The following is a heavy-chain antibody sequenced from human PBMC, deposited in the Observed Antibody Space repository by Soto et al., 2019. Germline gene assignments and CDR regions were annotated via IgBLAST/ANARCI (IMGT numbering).Heavy chain of an antibody. CDR2: TYYRSKWYN. J-gene: IGHJ5*02. V-gene: IGHV6-1*01. D-gene: IGHD1-7*01. CDR1: GDDGSSNSAA. CDR3: ARDRYNWNYDRGRGNWFDP. Sequence: TLSLTCTISGDDGSSNSAAWNSLRQSPSRGLEWLGRTYYRSKWYNDYAVSVKSRITINPDTSKNQFSLQLNSVTPEDTAVFYCARDRYNWNYDRGRGNWFDPWGQGTLVTVSS.